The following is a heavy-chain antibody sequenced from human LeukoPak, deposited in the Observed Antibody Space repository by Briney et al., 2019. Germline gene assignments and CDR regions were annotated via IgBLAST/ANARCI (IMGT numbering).Heavy chain of an antibody. V-gene: IGHV3-21*01. CDR3: AKDRYGGNSFSGDY. D-gene: IGHD4-23*01. CDR2: ISSSSDYI. J-gene: IGHJ4*02. CDR1: GFTFNNYI. Sequence: PGGSLRLSCAASGFTFNNYIMNWVRQAPGKGLEWVSSISSSSDYIYYADSVKGRFTISRDNSKNTLYLQMNSLRAEDTAVYYCAKDRYGGNSFSGDYWGQGTLVTVSS.